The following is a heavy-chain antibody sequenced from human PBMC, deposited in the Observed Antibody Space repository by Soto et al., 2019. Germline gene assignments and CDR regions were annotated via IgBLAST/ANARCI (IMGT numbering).Heavy chain of an antibody. CDR1: GGSISNFY. CDR2: VYYTGST. CDR3: ARTVLGPDLLADSSVDYYYYMDV. D-gene: IGHD3-9*01. J-gene: IGHJ6*03. Sequence: QVQLQESGPGLVRPSETLSLTCTVSGGSISNFYWSWIRQPPGKGLEWIGYVYYTGSTSYNPSLKRRVTFSADSSRGQFSLRLNSVTAADTAVYYCARTVLGPDLLADSSVDYYYYMDVWGQGTTVTVSS. V-gene: IGHV4-59*08.